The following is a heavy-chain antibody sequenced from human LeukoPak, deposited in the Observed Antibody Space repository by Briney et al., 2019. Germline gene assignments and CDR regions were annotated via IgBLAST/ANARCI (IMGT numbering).Heavy chain of an antibody. V-gene: IGHV3-30*02. J-gene: IGHJ2*01. Sequence: GGSLRLSCAASGFTFSSYGMHWVRQAPGKGLEWVAFIRYDGSNKYYADSVKGRFTISRDNSKNTLYLQMNSLRAEDTAVYYCAREAGDILTGYYLNWYFDLWGRGTLVTVSS. CDR2: IRYDGSNK. D-gene: IGHD3-9*01. CDR1: GFTFSSYG. CDR3: AREAGDILTGYYLNWYFDL.